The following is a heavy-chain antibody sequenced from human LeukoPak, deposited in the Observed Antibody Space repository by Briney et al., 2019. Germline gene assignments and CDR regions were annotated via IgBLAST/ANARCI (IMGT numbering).Heavy chain of an antibody. D-gene: IGHD3-22*01. CDR2: INAGNGNT. J-gene: IGHJ4*02. CDR1: GYTFTSYA. Sequence: GASVKVSCKASGYTFTSYAMHWVRQAPGQRLEWMGWINAGNGNTKYSQKFQGRVTITRDTSASTAYMELSSLRSEDTAVYYCARPGRHYYDKEYYFDYWGQGTLVTVSS. V-gene: IGHV1-3*01. CDR3: ARPGRHYYDKEYYFDY.